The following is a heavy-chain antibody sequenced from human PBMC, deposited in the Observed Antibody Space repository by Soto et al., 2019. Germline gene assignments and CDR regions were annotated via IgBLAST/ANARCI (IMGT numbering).Heavy chain of an antibody. Sequence: SETLSLTCAVYGGSFSGYYWSWIRQPPGKELEWIGEINHSGSTNYNPSLKSRVTISVDTSKNQFSLKLSSVTAADTAVYYCARGGYSSGWYLDYYDSSGYILYYFDYWGQGTLVTVSS. V-gene: IGHV4-34*01. CDR2: INHSGST. J-gene: IGHJ4*02. CDR1: GGSFSGYY. CDR3: ARGGYSSGWYLDYYDSSGYILYYFDY. D-gene: IGHD3-22*01.